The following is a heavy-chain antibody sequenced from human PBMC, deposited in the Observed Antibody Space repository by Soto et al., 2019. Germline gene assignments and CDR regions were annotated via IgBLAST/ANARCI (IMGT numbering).Heavy chain of an antibody. J-gene: IGHJ4*02. V-gene: IGHV3-21*06. D-gene: IGHD5-12*01. CDR3: ANSGVATGFDF. CDR2: ISSGGSYI. Sequence: EVQLVESGGGLVKPGGSLRLTCAASEMTFRNYSMNWVRQAPGKGLEWVSSISSGGSYIYYADSGKGRFTISRDNAKNSLFLQMTSLRAEDTAVYYCANSGVATGFDFWGQGTLVTVSS. CDR1: EMTFRNYS.